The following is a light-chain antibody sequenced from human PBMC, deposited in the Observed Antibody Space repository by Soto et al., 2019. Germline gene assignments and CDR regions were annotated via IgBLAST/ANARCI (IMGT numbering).Light chain of an antibody. V-gene: IGLV2-23*01. CDR1: RSDVGSYNL. CDR2: EAT. Sequence: QSVLAQRASVSGSPGQSITISCSGARSDVGSYNLVSWFQQHPGKVPKLMIYEATKRPSGVSNRFSGSKSGNTASLTISGLQAEDEADYYCWSYAGGAYVFGTGTKVTVL. J-gene: IGLJ1*01. CDR3: WSYAGGAYV.